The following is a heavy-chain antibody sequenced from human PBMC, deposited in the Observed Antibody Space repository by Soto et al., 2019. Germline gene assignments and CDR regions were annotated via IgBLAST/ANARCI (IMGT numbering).Heavy chain of an antibody. CDR2: MNPNSGHT. Sequence: QVQLVQSGAEVKKPGASVKVSCKASGYTFTSHDINWMRQTTGQGLEWMGWMNPNSGHTNSAQKFQGRATMTRDTSINTAYMELTNLRSEDTAIYYCASDMRTTWGQGTLVTVSS. CDR1: GYTFTSHD. J-gene: IGHJ5*02. D-gene: IGHD3-9*01. V-gene: IGHV1-8*01. CDR3: ASDMRTT.